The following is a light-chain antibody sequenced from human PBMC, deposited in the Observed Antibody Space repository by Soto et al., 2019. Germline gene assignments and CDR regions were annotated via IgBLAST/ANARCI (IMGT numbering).Light chain of an antibody. CDR3: QQYGSSGT. Sequence: EIVLTQYPATLSVSPGERATRCCRASQSVSNNYLAWYQQKPGQAPRLLIYGASNRATGIPDRFSGSGSGTDFTLTISRLEPEDFAVYYCQQYGSSGTFGQGTKV. V-gene: IGKV3-20*01. CDR2: GAS. CDR1: QSVSNNY. J-gene: IGKJ1*01.